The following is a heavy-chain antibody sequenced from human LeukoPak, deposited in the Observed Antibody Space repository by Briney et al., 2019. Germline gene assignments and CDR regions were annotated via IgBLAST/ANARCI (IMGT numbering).Heavy chain of an antibody. J-gene: IGHJ5*02. D-gene: IGHD6-13*01. V-gene: IGHV4-31*03. CDR3: ARGWDSSWYWFDP. CDR1: GGSISSGGYY. CDR2: IYYSGST. Sequence: SETLSLTCTVSGGSISSGGYYWGWIRQHPGKGLEWIGYIYYSGSTYYNPSLKSRVTISVDTSKNQFSLKLSSVTAADTAVYYCARGWDSSWYWFDPWGQGTLVTASS.